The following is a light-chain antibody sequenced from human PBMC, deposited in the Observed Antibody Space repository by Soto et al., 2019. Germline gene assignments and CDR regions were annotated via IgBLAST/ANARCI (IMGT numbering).Light chain of an antibody. Sequence: DIQMTQSPSTLSASVGDRVTITCRASQSIGSWLAWYQQKPGKAAKVFIYKASTLESGVPSRFSGSGSGTEFTLTISSLQPEDFATYYCQQYNSYSTWTFGQGTKVDIK. CDR2: KAS. CDR1: QSIGSW. V-gene: IGKV1-5*03. CDR3: QQYNSYSTWT. J-gene: IGKJ1*01.